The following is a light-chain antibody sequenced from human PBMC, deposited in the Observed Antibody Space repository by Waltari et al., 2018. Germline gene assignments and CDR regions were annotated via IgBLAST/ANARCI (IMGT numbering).Light chain of an antibody. Sequence: DIVMTQSPDSLAVSLVERATISCKSSQSVLYSPDNKTYLAWYQQKPGQPPKLLIYWASTRESGVPDRFSGSGSETDFTLTISSLQAEDVAVYYCQEYFSAPYTFGQGTKLEI. V-gene: IGKV4-1*01. CDR2: WAS. CDR3: QEYFSAPYT. J-gene: IGKJ2*01. CDR1: QSVLYSPDNKTY.